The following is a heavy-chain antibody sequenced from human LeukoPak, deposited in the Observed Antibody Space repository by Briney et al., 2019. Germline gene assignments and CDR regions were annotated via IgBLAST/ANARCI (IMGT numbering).Heavy chain of an antibody. CDR1: GYTFTSYD. J-gene: IGHJ5*02. CDR2: MSPNSGNT. D-gene: IGHD3-3*01. Sequence: ASVKVSCKASGYTFTSYDINWVRQATGQGLEWMGWMSPNSGNTGYAQKFQGRVTMTRNTSISTAYMELSSLRSEDTAVYYCARAAYYDFWSEYNWFDPWGQGTLVTVSS. V-gene: IGHV1-8*01. CDR3: ARAAYYDFWSEYNWFDP.